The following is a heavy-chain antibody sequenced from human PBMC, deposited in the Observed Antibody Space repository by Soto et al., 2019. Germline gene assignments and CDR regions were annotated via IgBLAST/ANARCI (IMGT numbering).Heavy chain of an antibody. CDR3: ARGARLTWFESRAERGHNGLDV. V-gene: IGHV1-69*01. CDR2: IIPLFGTA. J-gene: IGHJ6*02. CDR1: GGTFSTYA. D-gene: IGHD3-10*01. Sequence: QVQLVQSGAEVEKPGSSVKVSCKSSGGTFSTYAIHWVRQAPGQGLEWMGRIIPLFGTANYTQKLKGRVTITSDESTSTAYMELSSLKSEDTAVYYCARGARLTWFESRAERGHNGLDVWGQGTTVTVSS.